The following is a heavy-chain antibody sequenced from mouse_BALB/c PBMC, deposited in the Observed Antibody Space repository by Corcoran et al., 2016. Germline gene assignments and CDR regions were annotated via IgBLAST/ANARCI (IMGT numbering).Heavy chain of an antibody. D-gene: IGHD2-2*01. CDR2: INPNNGGT. CDR3: ASEGYGYDVAY. V-gene: IGHV1-18*01. J-gene: IGHJ3*01. Sequence: EVQLQQSGPEPVKPEASVKISSKTSGYTFSEYTMHWVQQSHGKGLEWIGGINPNNGGTSYNQKFKGKTTLTVDKSSSTAYMELRSLTSEDSAVYYCASEGYGYDVAYWGQGTLVTVSA. CDR1: GYTFSEYT.